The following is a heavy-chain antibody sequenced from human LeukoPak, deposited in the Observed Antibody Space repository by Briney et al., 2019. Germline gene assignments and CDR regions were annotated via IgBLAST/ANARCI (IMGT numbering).Heavy chain of an antibody. CDR3: AKDTAVILTAPFDS. Sequence: GGSLRLSCAASEFTFSSYAMNWVRQAPGKGLEWVSAISGSGTNTYYAGSVRGRFTISRDNSNNRLYLQMNSVRAEDTAMCFCAKDTAVILTAPFDSWGQGTLVTVSS. CDR1: EFTFSSYA. CDR2: ISGSGTNT. V-gene: IGHV3-23*01. J-gene: IGHJ4*02. D-gene: IGHD2-21*01.